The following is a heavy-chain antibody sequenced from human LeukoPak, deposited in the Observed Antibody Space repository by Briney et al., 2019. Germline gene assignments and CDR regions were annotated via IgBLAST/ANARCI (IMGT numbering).Heavy chain of an antibody. CDR3: ARSPLPGAAGTGWFDP. Sequence: EASVKVSCKASGYTFTGYYMHWVRQAPGQGLEWMGWINPNSGGTNYAQKFQGRVTMTRDTSISTAYMELSRLRSDDTAVYYCARSPLPGAAGTGWFDPWGQGTLVTVSS. D-gene: IGHD6-13*01. CDR2: INPNSGGT. V-gene: IGHV1-2*02. CDR1: GYTFTGYY. J-gene: IGHJ5*02.